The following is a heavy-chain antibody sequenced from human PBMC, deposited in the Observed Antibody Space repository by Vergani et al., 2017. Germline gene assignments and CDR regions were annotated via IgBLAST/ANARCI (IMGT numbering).Heavy chain of an antibody. CDR3: ARQGLGAGGAFDI. D-gene: IGHD1-14*01. CDR2: IYYSGST. Sequence: QLQLQESGPGLVKPSETLSLTCTVSGCSISSSSYYWGWIRQPPGKGLEWIGSIYYSGSTYYNPSLKSRVTISVDTSKNQFSLKLSSVTAADTAVYYCARQGLGAGGAFDIWGQGTMVSVYS. J-gene: IGHJ3*02. V-gene: IGHV4-39*01. CDR1: GCSISSSSYY.